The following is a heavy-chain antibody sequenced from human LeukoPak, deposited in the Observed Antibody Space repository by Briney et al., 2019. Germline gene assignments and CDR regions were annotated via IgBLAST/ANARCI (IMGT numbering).Heavy chain of an antibody. CDR2: ISSSGSTI. D-gene: IGHD3-9*01. Sequence: PGGSLRLSCAASGFTFSSYEMNWVRQAPGKGLEWVSYISSSGSTIYYADSVKGRFTISRDNATNSLYLKMNSLRAEDTAVYYCARVGSYDILTGYTLGYYYGMDVWGKGTTVTVSS. J-gene: IGHJ6*04. CDR1: GFTFSSYE. V-gene: IGHV3-48*03. CDR3: ARVGSYDILTGYTLGYYYGMDV.